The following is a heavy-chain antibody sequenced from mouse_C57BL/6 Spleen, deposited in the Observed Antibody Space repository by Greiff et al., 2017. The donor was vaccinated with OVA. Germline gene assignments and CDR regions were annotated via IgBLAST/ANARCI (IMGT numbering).Heavy chain of an antibody. CDR3: ARRRDLSSHYFDC. CDR2: IYHGSGST. CDR1: RYTCHSSW. D-gene: IGHD1-1*01. V-gene: IGHV1-55*01. Sequence: QVQLQQPGAERVQPGASVRMSCKACRYTCHSSWLTWAKQSPGQGLEWIGDIYHGSGSTNYNEKFKSKATLTVDTSSSTAYMKLSSLTSEDSAVYYCARRRDLSSHYFDCSCHRTPLSVSS. J-gene: IGHJ2*01.